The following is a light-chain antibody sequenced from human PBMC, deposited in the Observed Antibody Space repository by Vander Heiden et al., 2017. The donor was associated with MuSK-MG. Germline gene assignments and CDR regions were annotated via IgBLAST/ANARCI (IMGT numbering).Light chain of an antibody. CDR1: QSVGNSY. CDR2: GAS. V-gene: IGKV3-20*01. Sequence: EIVLTQSPGTLSLSPGERATLSCRASQSVGNSYLAWYQQKPGQAPRLLIYGASSRATGIPDRFSGSGSGTDFTLTISRLEPEDFAVYYCQQDGSSPPYTFGQGTKMEIK. J-gene: IGKJ2*01. CDR3: QQDGSSPPYT.